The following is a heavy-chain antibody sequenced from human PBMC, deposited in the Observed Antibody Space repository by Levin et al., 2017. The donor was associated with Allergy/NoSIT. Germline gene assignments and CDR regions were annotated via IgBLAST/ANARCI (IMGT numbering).Heavy chain of an antibody. D-gene: IGHD2-2*01. V-gene: IGHV1-18*01. Sequence: ASVKVSCKASGYTFKNYGISWVRQAPGQGLEWMGWISTHNGNTNYAQSLQGRVTMTTDTSTSTADMELRSLISDDTAVYYCAGFVVTPVSYFYMDVWGKGTTVTVSS. J-gene: IGHJ6*03. CDR3: AGFVVTPVSYFYMDV. CDR1: GYTFKNYG. CDR2: ISTHNGNT.